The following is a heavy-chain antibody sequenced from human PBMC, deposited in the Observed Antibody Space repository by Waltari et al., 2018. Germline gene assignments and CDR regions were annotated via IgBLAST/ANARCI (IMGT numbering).Heavy chain of an antibody. CDR1: GGSFSGYY. V-gene: IGHV4-34*01. D-gene: IGHD6-13*01. CDR3: ARHPLGYSSSLLYAFDI. CDR2: INHSGST. Sequence: QVQLQQWGAGLLKPSETLSLTCAVYGGSFSGYYWSWIRQPPGKGRERIGEINHSGSTNYTPSLKSRVTISVDTSKNQFSLKLSSVTAADTAVYYCARHPLGYSSSLLYAFDIWGQGTMVTVSS. J-gene: IGHJ3*02.